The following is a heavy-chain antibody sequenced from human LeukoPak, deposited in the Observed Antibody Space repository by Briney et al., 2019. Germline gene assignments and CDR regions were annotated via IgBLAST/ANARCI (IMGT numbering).Heavy chain of an antibody. CDR1: GFTFSGSA. D-gene: IGHD2-8*01. J-gene: IGHJ5*02. CDR2: IRSKAKRYAT. CDR3: TILECINGVFPNWFDP. V-gene: IGHV3-73*01. Sequence: YPGGSLRLSCAASGFTFSGSAMHWVRQASGKGLEWVGRIRSKAKRYATAYAASVKGRFTISRDDSTNTAYFQMNSLKTEDTAVYYCTILECINGVFPNWFDPWGQGTLVTVSS.